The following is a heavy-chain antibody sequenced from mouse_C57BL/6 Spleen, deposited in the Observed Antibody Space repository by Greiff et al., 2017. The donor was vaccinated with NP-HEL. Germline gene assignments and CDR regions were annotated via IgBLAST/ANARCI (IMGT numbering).Heavy chain of an antibody. Sequence: EVQGVESGGDLVKPGGSLKLSCEASGFTFSSYGMSWVRQTPDKRLEWVATISSGGSYTYYQDSVKGRFTISRDNDKNTLYLQMSSLKSEYTAMYYCARVGGYDYVFDYWGQGTTLTVSS. CDR2: ISSGGSYT. D-gene: IGHD2-4*01. V-gene: IGHV5-6*01. CDR1: GFTFSSYG. CDR3: ARVGGYDYVFDY. J-gene: IGHJ2*01.